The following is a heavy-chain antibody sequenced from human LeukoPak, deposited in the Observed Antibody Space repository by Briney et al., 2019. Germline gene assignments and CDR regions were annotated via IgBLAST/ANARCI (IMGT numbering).Heavy chain of an antibody. J-gene: IGHJ4*02. CDR3: ARDSRAGATTPHFDY. D-gene: IGHD1-26*01. Sequence: APVKVSCKASGGTFSSYAISWVRQAPGQGLEWMGRIIAYNGNTNYAQKLQGRVTMTTDTSTSTAYMELRSLRSDDTAVYYCARDSRAGATTPHFDYWGQGTLVTVSS. CDR1: GGTFSSYA. CDR2: IIAYNGNT. V-gene: IGHV1-18*01.